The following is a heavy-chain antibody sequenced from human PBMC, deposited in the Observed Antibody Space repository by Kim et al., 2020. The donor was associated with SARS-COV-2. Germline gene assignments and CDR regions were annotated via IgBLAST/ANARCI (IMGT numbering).Heavy chain of an antibody. CDR2: IWYDGSAK. D-gene: IGHD3-16*01. J-gene: IGHJ6*03. V-gene: IGHV3-33*01. CDR3: ARSPMVEGYHDKYMDV. CDR1: GFTFSSYG. Sequence: GGSLRLSCAASGFTFSSYGIYWVRQAPGKGLEWVALIWYDGSAKYYADSMKGRLTISRDNSKNTLNLQMNSLRADDTAVYYCARSPMVEGYHDKYMDVWG.